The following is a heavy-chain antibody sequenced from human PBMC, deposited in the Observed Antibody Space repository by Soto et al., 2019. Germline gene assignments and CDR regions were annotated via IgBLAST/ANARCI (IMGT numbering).Heavy chain of an antibody. D-gene: IGHD3-3*01. V-gene: IGHV3-7*01. CDR3: ARERSGYYDFWSRFDAFDI. CDR2: IKQDGSEK. Sequence: GGSLRLSCAASGFTFSSYWMSWVRQAPGKGLEWVANIKQDGSEKYYVDSVKGRFTISRDNAKNSLYLQMNSLRAEDTAVYYCARERSGYYDFWSRFDAFDIWGQGTMVTVSS. CDR1: GFTFSSYW. J-gene: IGHJ3*02.